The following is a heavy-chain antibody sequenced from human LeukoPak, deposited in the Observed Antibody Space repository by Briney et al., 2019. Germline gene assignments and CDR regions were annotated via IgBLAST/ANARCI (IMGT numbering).Heavy chain of an antibody. D-gene: IGHD3-10*01. V-gene: IGHV3-48*03. CDR3: ARDQAYGSVPWDFDY. CDR2: ISWGGNTI. CDR1: GFTFSSYE. J-gene: IGHJ4*02. Sequence: GGSLRLSCAASGFTFSSYEMNWVRQAPGKGLEWVSYISWGGNTIYYADSVKGRFTISRDDAKNSLYLQMNRLRAEDTAVYYCARDQAYGSVPWDFDYWGQGTLVTVSS.